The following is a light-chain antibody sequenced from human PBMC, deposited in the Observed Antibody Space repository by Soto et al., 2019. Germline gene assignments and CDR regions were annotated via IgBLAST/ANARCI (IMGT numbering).Light chain of an antibody. J-gene: IGLJ2*01. CDR1: SSNIGSNY. CDR2: RNN. Sequence: QSVLTQPPSASGTPGQRVTISCSGSSSNIGSNYVYWYQQLPGTAPKLLIYRNNQRPSGVPDRFSGSKSGTSASLAISGLRCEDEADYYCAAWDDSLSVYVVFGGGTKLTVL. CDR3: AAWDDSLSVYVV. V-gene: IGLV1-47*01.